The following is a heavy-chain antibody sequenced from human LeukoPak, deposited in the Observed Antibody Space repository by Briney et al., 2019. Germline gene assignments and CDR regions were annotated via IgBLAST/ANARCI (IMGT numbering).Heavy chain of an antibody. D-gene: IGHD3-3*01. V-gene: IGHV3-7*03. CDR3: ARAEWSNWYFDL. Sequence: PGGSLRLSCAASGFTFSTYWMNWVRQAPGKGLEWVANIKQDGSEEYYVDSVKGRFTLSRDSAKNSLYLQMNSLRAEDTAVYYCARAEWSNWYFDLWGRGTLVTVSS. CDR2: IKQDGSEE. CDR1: GFTFSTYW. J-gene: IGHJ2*01.